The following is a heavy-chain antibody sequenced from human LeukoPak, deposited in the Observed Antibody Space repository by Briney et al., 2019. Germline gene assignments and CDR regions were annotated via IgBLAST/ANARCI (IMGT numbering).Heavy chain of an antibody. CDR2: IYHSGST. J-gene: IGHJ4*02. CDR1: GGSISSGGYS. V-gene: IGHV4-30-2*01. CDR3: ARGLGDYYDSSGDDY. D-gene: IGHD3-22*01. Sequence: SQTLSLTCAVSGGSISSGGYSWSWIRQPPGKGLEWIGYIYHSGSTYYNPSLKSRVTISVDRSKNQFSLKLSSVTAADTAVYYCARGLGDYYDSSGDDYWGQGTLVTVSS.